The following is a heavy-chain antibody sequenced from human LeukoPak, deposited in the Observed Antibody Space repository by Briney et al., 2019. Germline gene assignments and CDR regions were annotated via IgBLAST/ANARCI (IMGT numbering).Heavy chain of an antibody. CDR1: GGSISSYY. V-gene: IGHV4-59*12. CDR3: ARGPYYYDSSGYYRDYFDY. CDR2: VHYSGST. D-gene: IGHD3-22*01. J-gene: IGHJ4*02. Sequence: SETLSLTCTVSGGSISSYYWSWIRQPPGKGLEWIGYVHYSGSTNYNPSLKSRVTISVDTSKNQFSLKLSSVTAADTAVYYCARGPYYYDSSGYYRDYFDYWGQGTLVTVSS.